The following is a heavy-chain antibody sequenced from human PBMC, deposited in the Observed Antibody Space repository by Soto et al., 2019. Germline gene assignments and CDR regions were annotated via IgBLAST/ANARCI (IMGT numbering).Heavy chain of an antibody. V-gene: IGHV4-4*07. CDR2: FYTTGRA. CDR1: GGSISSSY. D-gene: IGHD3-22*01. CDR3: AREPIVEGPPGYNWFDP. Sequence: PSETLSLTCIVSGGSISSSYWNWIRQPAGKGLEWIGRFYTTGRASYNPSLKGRLTLSGDNSKNQFSLRLGSVTAADTAVYYCAREPIVEGPPGYNWFDPWGQGILVTGSS. J-gene: IGHJ5*02.